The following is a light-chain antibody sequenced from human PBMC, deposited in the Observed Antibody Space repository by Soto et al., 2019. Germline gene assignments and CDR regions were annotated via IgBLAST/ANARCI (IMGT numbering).Light chain of an antibody. CDR2: EVT. Sequence: QTALTQPASVSGSPGQSITISCTGTSSDVGGYNYVSWYQLHPGKAPKLILYEVTNRPSGVSDRFSGSKYGNTASLTISGLQAEDEADYYCSSYTSSTAYVFGTGTKVTVL. V-gene: IGLV2-14*01. J-gene: IGLJ1*01. CDR1: SSDVGGYNY. CDR3: SSYTSSTAYV.